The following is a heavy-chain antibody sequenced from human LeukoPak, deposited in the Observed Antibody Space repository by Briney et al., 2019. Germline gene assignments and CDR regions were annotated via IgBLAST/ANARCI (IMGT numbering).Heavy chain of an antibody. CDR2: ISYDGSNK. J-gene: IGHJ4*02. CDR3: ARDEGQWLDGFLNY. CDR1: GFTFSSYA. D-gene: IGHD6-19*01. Sequence: GGSLRLSCAASGFTFSSYAMHWVRQAPGKGLEWVAVISYDGSNKYYADSVKGRFTISRDNSKNTLYLQMNSLRAEDTAVYYCARDEGQWLDGFLNYWGQGTLVTVSS. V-gene: IGHV3-30-3*01.